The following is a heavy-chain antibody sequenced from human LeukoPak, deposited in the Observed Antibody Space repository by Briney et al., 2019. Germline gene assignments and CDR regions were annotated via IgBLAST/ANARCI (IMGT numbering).Heavy chain of an antibody. CDR2: ISYDGSKK. V-gene: IGHV3-30-3*01. Sequence: GGSLRLSCAASGFTFSSYAMHWVRQAPGKGLEWVAVISYDGSKKYYADSVKGRFTISRDNSKNTLYLQMNSLRAEDTAVYYCARDLFRRRNGVVEGYFDYWGQGTLVTVSS. J-gene: IGHJ4*02. D-gene: IGHD2-8*01. CDR1: GFTFSSYA. CDR3: ARDLFRRRNGVVEGYFDY.